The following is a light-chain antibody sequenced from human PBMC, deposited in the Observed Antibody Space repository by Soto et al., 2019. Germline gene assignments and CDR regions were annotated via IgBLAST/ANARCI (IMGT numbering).Light chain of an antibody. J-gene: IGKJ1*01. CDR1: QSVSNKY. CDR3: QQYGNSGT. CDR2: GAS. Sequence: AFSQPPCTLAPSDGERATLSCRASQSVSNKYLAWYQQKPGQAPRLLIYGASNRATGIPDRFSGSGSGTDFTLTISRLQPDDFAVYYCQQYGNSGTFGQGTKVDIK. V-gene: IGKV3-20*01.